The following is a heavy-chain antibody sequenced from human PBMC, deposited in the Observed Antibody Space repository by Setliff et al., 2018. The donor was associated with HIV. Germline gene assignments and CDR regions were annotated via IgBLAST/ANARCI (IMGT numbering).Heavy chain of an antibody. CDR1: GDSIFTSTYY. J-gene: IGHJ5*02. D-gene: IGHD5-12*01. CDR3: ARLGRPYSGQGWFDP. V-gene: IGHV4-39*01. CDR2: IYYSGNT. Sequence: SETLSLTCSVSGDSIFTSTYYWGWIRQPPGKRLEWIGIIYYSGNTYYNPSLKSRVTISVDTSKNKFFLNLSSVTATDSAVYYCARLGRPYSGQGWFDPWGQGTLVTVSS.